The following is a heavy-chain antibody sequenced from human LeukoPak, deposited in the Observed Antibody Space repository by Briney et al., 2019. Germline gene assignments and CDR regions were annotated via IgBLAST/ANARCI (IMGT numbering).Heavy chain of an antibody. V-gene: IGHV3-21*01. D-gene: IGHD6-19*01. CDR1: GFTFSSYR. CDR2: ISSSSTNI. J-gene: IGHJ5*02. CDR3: ARVYSSGWYFDP. Sequence: GVSLRLSCAASGFTFSSYRMNWVRHAPGKGLEWVSSISSSSTNIDYADSVKGRFTISRDNAKNSLYLQMNSLRAEDTAVYYCARVYSSGWYFDPWGQGTLVTVSS.